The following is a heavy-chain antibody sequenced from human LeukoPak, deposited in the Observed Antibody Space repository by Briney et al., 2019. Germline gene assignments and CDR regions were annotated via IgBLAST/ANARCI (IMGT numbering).Heavy chain of an antibody. V-gene: IGHV1-69*13. CDR3: AREGGGSPYGSGSYYRY. D-gene: IGHD3-10*01. J-gene: IGHJ4*02. CDR1: GGTFSSYA. CDR2: IIPIFGTA. Sequence: SVKVSCKASGGTFSSYAISWVRQAPGQGLEWMGGIIPIFGTANYAQKFQGRVTITADESTSTAYMELSSLRSEDTTVYYCAREGGGSPYGSGSYYRYWGQGTLVTVSS.